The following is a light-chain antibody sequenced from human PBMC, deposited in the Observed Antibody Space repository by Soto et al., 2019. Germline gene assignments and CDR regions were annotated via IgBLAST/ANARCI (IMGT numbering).Light chain of an antibody. CDR1: PRVSSY. CDR3: QQRSDWPST. Sequence: EIVLTQSPAPLSLSPGVRATLSCRASPRVSSYLAWYQQKPGQAPRLLIYDASNRATGIPARFSGSGSGTDFTLTISSLEPDDVAVYYCQQRSDWPSTFGGGTKVQIK. V-gene: IGKV3-11*01. CDR2: DAS. J-gene: IGKJ4*01.